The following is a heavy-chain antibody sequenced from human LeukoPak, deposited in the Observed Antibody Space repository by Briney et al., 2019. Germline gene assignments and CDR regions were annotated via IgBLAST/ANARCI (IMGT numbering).Heavy chain of an antibody. D-gene: IGHD3-3*01. V-gene: IGHV4-59*01. CDR1: GGSISSDY. CDR2: VYYSGST. Sequence: SETLSLTCTVSGGSISSDYWSWIWQPPRAGLERIGYVYYSGSTNYNPSLKRRVTISVGPSKNQFSLKLSSVTAADTAVYYCARGTTYDFWSGYPNWFDPWGQGTLVTVSS. CDR3: ARGTTYDFWSGYPNWFDP. J-gene: IGHJ5*02.